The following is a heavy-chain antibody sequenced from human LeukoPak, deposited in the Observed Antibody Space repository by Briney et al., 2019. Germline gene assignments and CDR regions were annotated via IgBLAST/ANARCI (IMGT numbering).Heavy chain of an antibody. CDR3: AREGVASPGDY. CDR2: IYTSGSI. D-gene: IGHD5-12*01. V-gene: IGHV4-61*02. CDR1: GGSISSGSYY. Sequence: PSQTLSLTCTVSGGSISSGSYYWRWIRQPAGKGLEWIGRIYTSGSINYNPSLKSRVTISVDTSKNQFSLKLSSVTAADTAVYYCAREGVASPGDYWGQGTLVTVSS. J-gene: IGHJ4*02.